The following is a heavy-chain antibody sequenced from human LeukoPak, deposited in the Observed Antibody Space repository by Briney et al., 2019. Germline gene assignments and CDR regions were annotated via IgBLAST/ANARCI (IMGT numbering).Heavy chain of an antibody. D-gene: IGHD1-14*01. Sequence: GGSLRLSCAASGFTVSSTFMSWVRQAPGKRLEWVSFINYDGTTTYYPDSVKGRFTTSRDRSQNTLYLQMNSLRAEDTALYYCARDPAAGRLRDWGQGTLVTVSS. V-gene: IGHV3-53*01. CDR2: INYDGTTT. CDR1: GFTVSSTF. CDR3: ARDPAAGRLRD. J-gene: IGHJ4*02.